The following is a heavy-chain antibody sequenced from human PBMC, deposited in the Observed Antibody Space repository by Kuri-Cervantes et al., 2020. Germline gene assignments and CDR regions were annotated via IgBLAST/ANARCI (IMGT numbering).Heavy chain of an antibody. CDR3: ASHRGITIFGVVIVRHMDV. J-gene: IGHJ6*03. CDR1: GGSIRSNY. V-gene: IGHV4-59*12. CDR2: IFYSGNS. D-gene: IGHD3-3*01. Sequence: SETLSLTCSVSGGSIRSNYWTWIRQPPGKALEWIGHIFYSGNSDYNPSLSSRVTMSVDTSKNQFSLKVRSVTAADTAVYYCASHRGITIFGVVIVRHMDVWGKGTTVTVSS.